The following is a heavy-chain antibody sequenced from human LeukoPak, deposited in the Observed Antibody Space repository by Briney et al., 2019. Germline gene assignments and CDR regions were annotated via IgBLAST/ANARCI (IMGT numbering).Heavy chain of an antibody. J-gene: IGHJ4*02. D-gene: IGHD3-3*01. V-gene: IGHV1-2*02. Sequence: EASVKVSCKASGYTFTGYYMHWVRQAPGQGLEWMGWINPNSGGTNYAQKFQGRVTMTRDTSISTAYMELSRLRSDDTAVYYCARASGYDFWSGYSPTPLDYWGQGTLVTVSS. CDR2: INPNSGGT. CDR3: ARASGYDFWSGYSPTPLDY. CDR1: GYTFTGYY.